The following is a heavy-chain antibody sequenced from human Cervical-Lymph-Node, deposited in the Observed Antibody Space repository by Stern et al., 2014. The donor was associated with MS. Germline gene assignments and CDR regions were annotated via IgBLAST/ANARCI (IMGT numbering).Heavy chain of an antibody. J-gene: IGHJ4*02. D-gene: IGHD3-9*01. CDR2: LDTKTGNP. Sequence: QVQLVQSGSELRKPGASVKVSCKASGYTFNVYGINWVRQAPGQGLEWMGMLDTKTGNPTYARGFTGRFVFSLDTSVSTAYLQITSLEAEDTSVYYCARTLDLDYWGQGTLVTVSS. CDR1: GYTFNVYG. CDR3: ARTLDLDY. V-gene: IGHV7-4-1*02.